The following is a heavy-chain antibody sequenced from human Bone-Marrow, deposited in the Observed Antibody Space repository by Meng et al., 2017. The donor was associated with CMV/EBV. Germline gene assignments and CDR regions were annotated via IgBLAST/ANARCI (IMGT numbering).Heavy chain of an antibody. CDR2: IYPAGST. V-gene: IGHV3-53*01. Sequence: SCAASGFTVSSNYMSWVRQAPGKGLEWVSVIYPAGSTYYADSVKGRFTISRDSSKNTLHLQMNSLRAEDTAVYYCARVSGSYYYFGMDGWGQGTTVTVSS. CDR1: GFTVSSNY. J-gene: IGHJ6*02. D-gene: IGHD1-26*01. CDR3: ARVSGSYYYFGMDG.